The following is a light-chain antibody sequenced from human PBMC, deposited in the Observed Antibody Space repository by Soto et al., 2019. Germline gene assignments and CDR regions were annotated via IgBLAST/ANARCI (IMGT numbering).Light chain of an antibody. V-gene: IGLV1-40*01. Sequence: QSVLTQPPSVSGAPGQRVTISCTGSSSNIGAGYDVHWYQQLPGTAPKLLIYGNTNRPSGVPDRFSGSKSGTSASLAITGLQAEDEADYYCQSYDSSLSGPSILFGTGTKLTVL. CDR2: GNT. CDR3: QSYDSSLSGPSIL. J-gene: IGLJ1*01. CDR1: SSNIGAGYD.